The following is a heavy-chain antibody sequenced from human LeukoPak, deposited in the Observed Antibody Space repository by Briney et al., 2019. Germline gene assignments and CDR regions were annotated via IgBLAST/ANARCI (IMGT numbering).Heavy chain of an antibody. D-gene: IGHD1-26*01. CDR3: AKDRSIGTYYTFDH. CDR2: ISGSGLMT. CDR1: GFTFSSYS. V-gene: IGHV3-23*01. J-gene: IGHJ4*02. Sequence: GESLRLSCAASGFTFSSYSMNWVRQAPGKGLEWVATISGSGLMTYYADSVKGRFTVSGDNSKNTLYLQMSSLTAADTAVYYCAKDRSIGTYYTFDHWGQGTLVTVSS.